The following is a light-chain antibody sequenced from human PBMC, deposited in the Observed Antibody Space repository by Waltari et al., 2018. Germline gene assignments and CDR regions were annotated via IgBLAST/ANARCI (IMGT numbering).Light chain of an antibody. CDR1: SSNIGTNT. J-gene: IGLJ1*01. Sequence: QSVLTQPSSASGTPGQRVTVSCSGSSSNIGTNTVTWYQQVPGTAPKLLIYINNQRPSGVPYRFSGSKSGTSASLAISGLQSEDEADYYCSTWDDSLNGHVFGTGTKVTVL. V-gene: IGLV1-44*01. CDR3: STWDDSLNGHV. CDR2: INN.